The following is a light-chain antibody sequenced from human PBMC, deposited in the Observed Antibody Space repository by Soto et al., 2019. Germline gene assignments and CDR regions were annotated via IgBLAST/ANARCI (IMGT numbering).Light chain of an antibody. V-gene: IGKV1-12*01. J-gene: IGKJ1*01. CDR3: QQANSFPWT. CDR2: VAS. CDR1: QGISSW. Sequence: DLQMTQSPSSVSASVGDRVTITCRASQGISSWLAWYQHRPGKAPRLLIYVASSLQSGVPSRFSGSGSGTDFTLTISSLQPEDFATYYCQQANSFPWTFGQGTKVEIK.